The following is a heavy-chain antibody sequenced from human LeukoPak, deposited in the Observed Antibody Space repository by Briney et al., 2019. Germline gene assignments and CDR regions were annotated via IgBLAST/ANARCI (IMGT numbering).Heavy chain of an antibody. CDR3: ARTDYYDSPVDY. CDR2: IYYSGST. CDR1: GGPISSYY. J-gene: IGHJ4*02. D-gene: IGHD3-22*01. Sequence: PSETLSLTCTVSGGPISSYYWSWIRQPPPKGLEWIGYIYYSGSTNYNPSLKSRVTISVDTSKNQFSLKLSSVTAADTAVYYCARTDYYDSPVDYWGQGTLVTVSS. V-gene: IGHV4-59*01.